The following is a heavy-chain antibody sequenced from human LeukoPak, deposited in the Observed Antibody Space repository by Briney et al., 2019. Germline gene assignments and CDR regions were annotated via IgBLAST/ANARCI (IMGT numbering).Heavy chain of an antibody. D-gene: IGHD3-22*01. J-gene: IGHJ5*02. V-gene: IGHV4-59*01. CDR2: IYYSGST. Sequence: PSETLSLTCTVSGGSISSYYWSWIRQPPGKGLEWIGYIYYSGSTNYNPSLKSRVTMSLDTSNNQFSLKLSSVTAADTAVYYCARVLLSSGYSTWGQGTLVTVPS. CDR1: GGSISSYY. CDR3: ARVLLSSGYST.